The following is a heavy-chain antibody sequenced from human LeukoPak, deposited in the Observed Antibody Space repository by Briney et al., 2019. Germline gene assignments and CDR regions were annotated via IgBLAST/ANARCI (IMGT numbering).Heavy chain of an antibody. CDR3: ARHPGYSGYPRIGYNWFDP. CDR1: GGSISSSSYY. J-gene: IGHJ5*02. D-gene: IGHD5-12*01. CDR2: IYYSGST. Sequence: SETLSLTCTVSGGSISSSSYYWGWIRQPPGKGLEWIGSIYYSGSTYYNPSLKSRVTISVDTSKNQFSLKLSSVTAADTAVYYCARHPGYSGYPRIGYNWFDPWGQGTLVTVSS. V-gene: IGHV4-39*01.